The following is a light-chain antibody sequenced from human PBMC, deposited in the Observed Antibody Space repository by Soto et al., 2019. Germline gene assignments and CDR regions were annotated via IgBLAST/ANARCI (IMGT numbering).Light chain of an antibody. CDR2: GAS. Sequence: EIVMTQSPATLSVSPGERATLSCRASQSISNNLAWYQQLPGQAPRLLMYGASNTATGIPARFSGSGSGTEFTLTISSLQSEDFAVYYCLHYKDWPRWTFGQGTRVEV. CDR1: QSISNN. J-gene: IGKJ1*01. V-gene: IGKV3-15*01. CDR3: LHYKDWPRWT.